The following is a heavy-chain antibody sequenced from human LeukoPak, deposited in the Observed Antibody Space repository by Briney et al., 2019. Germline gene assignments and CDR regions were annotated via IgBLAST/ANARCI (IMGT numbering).Heavy chain of an antibody. V-gene: IGHV4-38-2*02. J-gene: IGHJ4*02. CDR3: ARVVASTSIDS. Sequence: KSSETLSLTCTVSGYSINSGYFWGWVRQPPGKGPEWIGSILHTGDVYYNPSLRSRVTLSIDTSRNQVSLKVTSVTAADTALYYCARVVASTSIDSWGQGILVTVSS. D-gene: IGHD2-15*01. CDR1: GYSINSGYF. CDR2: ILHTGDV.